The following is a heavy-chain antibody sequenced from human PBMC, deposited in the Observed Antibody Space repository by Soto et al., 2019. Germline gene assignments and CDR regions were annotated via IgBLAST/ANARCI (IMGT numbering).Heavy chain of an antibody. CDR1: GGSISSGGYY. CDR2: IYYSGST. D-gene: IGHD3-9*01. Sequence: SETLSLTCTVSGGSISSGGYYWSWIRQHPGKGLEWIGYIYYSGSTYYNPSLKSRVTISVDTSKNQFSLKLSSVTAADTAVYYCARHGPDNYDILTGPNDDAFDIWGQGTMVTV. J-gene: IGHJ3*02. CDR3: ARHGPDNYDILTGPNDDAFDI. V-gene: IGHV4-31*03.